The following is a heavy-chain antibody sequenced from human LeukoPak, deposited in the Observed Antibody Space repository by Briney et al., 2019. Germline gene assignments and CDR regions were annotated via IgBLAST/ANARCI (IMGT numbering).Heavy chain of an antibody. Sequence: SETLSLTCTVSGDSISSSSYHWGWIRQPPGKGLEWIGSIYYSGSTYDNPSLKSRVTISIDTSKNQFSLKLSSVTAADTAVYFCARDGYGVLFDYWGQGTLVTVSS. V-gene: IGHV4-39*07. CDR2: IYYSGST. CDR3: ARDGYGVLFDY. D-gene: IGHD4-17*01. J-gene: IGHJ4*02. CDR1: GDSISSSSYH.